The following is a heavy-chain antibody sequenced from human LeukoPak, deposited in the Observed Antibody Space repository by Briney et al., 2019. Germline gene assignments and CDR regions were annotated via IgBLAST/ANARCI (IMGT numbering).Heavy chain of an antibody. CDR1: GGPFSGYY. V-gene: IGHV4-34*01. J-gene: IGHJ4*02. CDR2: INHSGST. CDR3: ARRRQWLVGFDY. D-gene: IGHD6-19*01. Sequence: SETLSLTCAVYGGPFSGYYWSWIRQPPGKGLEWIGEINHSGSTNYNPSLKSRVTISVDTSKNQFSLKLSSVTAADTAVYYCARRRQWLVGFDYWGQGTLVTVSS.